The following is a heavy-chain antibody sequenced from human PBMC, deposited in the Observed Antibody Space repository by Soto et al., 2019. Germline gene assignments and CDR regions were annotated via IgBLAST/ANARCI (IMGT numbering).Heavy chain of an antibody. CDR3: ARWIAVTRALN. V-gene: IGHV5-51*01. Sequence: LGESLKISCQASGYSFPISWIGWVRQMAGKGLEWMAIIYPFDSDTRYSPSFQGQVTMSANKSISTAYLQWSSLKASDTAMYYCARWIAVTRALNWGPGTLVTVSS. D-gene: IGHD5-12*01. CDR2: IYPFDSDT. J-gene: IGHJ4*02. CDR1: GYSFPISW.